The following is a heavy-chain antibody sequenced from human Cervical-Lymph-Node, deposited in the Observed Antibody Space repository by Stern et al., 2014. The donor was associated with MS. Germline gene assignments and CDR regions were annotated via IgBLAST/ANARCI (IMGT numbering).Heavy chain of an antibody. V-gene: IGHV3-33*01. CDR2: AWYDGSTA. D-gene: IGHD5-24*01. CDR1: GFTFSSYG. CDR3: SRGHILYAYNYLFDY. Sequence: VQLVESGGGVVQPGTSLRLSCAASGFTFSSYGMHWVRQAPGKGLEWVALAWYDGSTAYYTNSVKGRFTISRANFKHTRNLQMNSRTAEDTTVYCCSRGHILYAYNYLFDYWGQGTLVTVSS. J-gene: IGHJ4*02.